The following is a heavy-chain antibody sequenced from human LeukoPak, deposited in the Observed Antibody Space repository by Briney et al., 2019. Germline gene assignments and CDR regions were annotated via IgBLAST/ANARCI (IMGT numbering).Heavy chain of an antibody. CDR2: INHSGST. D-gene: IGHD3-3*01. V-gene: IGHV4-34*01. CDR3: ARGLMYYDFWSGYYTTRQSYYYYMDV. Sequence: SETLSLTCAVYGGSFSGYYWSWIRQPPGKGLEWIGEINHSGSTNYNPSLKSRVTISVDTSKNQFSLKLSSVTTAYTAVYYCARGLMYYDFWSGYYTTRQSYYYYMDVWGIGTTVTVSS. J-gene: IGHJ6*03. CDR1: GGSFSGYY.